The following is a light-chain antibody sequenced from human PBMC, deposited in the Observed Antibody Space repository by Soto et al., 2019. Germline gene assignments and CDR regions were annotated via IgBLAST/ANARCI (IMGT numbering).Light chain of an antibody. CDR2: DVT. CDR1: SSDVGGYND. V-gene: IGLV2-11*01. J-gene: IGLJ3*02. Sequence: QSALTQPRSVSGSPGQSVTISCTGTSSDVGGYNDVSWYQQHPGKAPKVMIYDVTRRPSGVPDRFSGSKAGNTASLTISGFKAEDGADYYCWSYADYSDTWGFGGGTKLTVL. CDR3: WSYADYSDTWG.